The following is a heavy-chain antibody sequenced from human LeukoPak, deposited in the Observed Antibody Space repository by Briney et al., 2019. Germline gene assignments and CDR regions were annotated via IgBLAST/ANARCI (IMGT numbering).Heavy chain of an antibody. J-gene: IGHJ3*02. CDR3: ARALSVYSGSYGEAPDAFDI. V-gene: IGHV3-21*06. CDR2: ISSSSSYI. Sequence: PGGSLRLSCAASGFTFSSYAMSWVRQAPGKGLEWVSSISSSSSYIYYADSVKGRFTISRDNAKNSLYLQMNSLRAEDTAVYYCARALSVYSGSYGEAPDAFDIWGQGTMVTVSS. CDR1: GFTFSSYA. D-gene: IGHD1-26*01.